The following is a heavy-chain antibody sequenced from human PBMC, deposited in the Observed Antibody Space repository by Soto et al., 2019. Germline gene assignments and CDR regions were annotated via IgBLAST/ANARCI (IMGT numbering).Heavy chain of an antibody. D-gene: IGHD1-7*01. CDR2: IYHSGST. CDR1: GGSIRSYY. V-gene: IGHV4-59*01. CDR3: ARGPELNFDY. Sequence: QVRLQESGPGLVKPSETLSLTCTVSGGSIRSYYWNWIRQPPGKGLEWIGYIYHSGSTNYNPSLKSRVTISLDKSKSQFSLKLRSVTAADTAVYYCARGPELNFDYWGQGTLVTASS. J-gene: IGHJ4*02.